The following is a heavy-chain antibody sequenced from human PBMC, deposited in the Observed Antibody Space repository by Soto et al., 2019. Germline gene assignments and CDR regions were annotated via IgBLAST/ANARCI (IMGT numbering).Heavy chain of an antibody. CDR2: TYYRSKWYN. V-gene: IGHV6-1*01. CDR3: TRVYGENWFDS. J-gene: IGHJ5*01. Sequence: PSQTLSLTCAISGDSVSSNSAAWGWIRQSPSRGLEWLGRTYYRSKWYNDYAVSVKSRITINPDTSKNQFSLQLNSVTPEDTAVYYCTRVYGENWFDSWGPGTLVTVSS. CDR1: GDSVSSNSAA. D-gene: IGHD4-17*01.